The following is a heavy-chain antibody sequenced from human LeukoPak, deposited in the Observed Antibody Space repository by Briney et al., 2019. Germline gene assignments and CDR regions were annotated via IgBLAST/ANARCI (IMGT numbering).Heavy chain of an antibody. CDR3: ARCPWKSGAFDI. Sequence: GGSLRLSCAASGFTFSSYGMHWVRQAPGKGLEWVAVISYDGSNKYYADSVKGRFTISRDNSKNTLYLQMNSLRAEDTAVYYCARCPWKSGAFDIWGQGTMVTVSS. CDR2: ISYDGSNK. J-gene: IGHJ3*02. V-gene: IGHV3-30*03. CDR1: GFTFSSYG. D-gene: IGHD1-1*01.